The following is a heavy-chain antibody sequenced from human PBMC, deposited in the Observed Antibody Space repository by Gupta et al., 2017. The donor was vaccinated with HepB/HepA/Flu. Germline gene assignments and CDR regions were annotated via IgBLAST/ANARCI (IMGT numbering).Heavy chain of an antibody. J-gene: IGHJ4*02. V-gene: IGHV4-34*01. CDR1: GASFSDYY. D-gene: IGHD3-10*01. CDR3: ARAIGGYYYWIDD. CDR2: SNDIGRT. Sequence: QVQLQQWGAGLVKPSETLSLTCEIYGASFSDYYWSWIRQPPGKGLERIGESNDIGRTNYNPSRKSRVTITVHTSRNQFSLKLSSVTAAETAVYYCARAIGGYYYWIDDWGQGTLVSVSS.